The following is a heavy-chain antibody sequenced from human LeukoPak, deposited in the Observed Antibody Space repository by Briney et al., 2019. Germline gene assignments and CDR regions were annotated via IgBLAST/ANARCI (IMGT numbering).Heavy chain of an antibody. Sequence: GGSLRLSCAASGFTFSSYAMHWVRQAPGKGLEWVAVISYDGGNKYYADSVKGRFTISRDNSKNTLYLQMNSLRAEDTAVYYCARNYYDSSGYYYGDAFDIWGQGTMVTVSS. V-gene: IGHV3-30-3*01. D-gene: IGHD3-22*01. CDR2: ISYDGGNK. CDR1: GFTFSSYA. CDR3: ARNYYDSSGYYYGDAFDI. J-gene: IGHJ3*02.